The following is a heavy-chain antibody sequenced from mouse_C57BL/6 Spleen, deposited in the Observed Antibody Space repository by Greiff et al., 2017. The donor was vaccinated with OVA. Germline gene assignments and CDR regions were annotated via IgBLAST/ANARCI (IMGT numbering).Heavy chain of an antibody. Sequence: DVMLVESGGGLVKPGGSLKLSCAASGFTFSSYAMSWVRQTPEKRLEWVATISDGGSYTYYPDNVKGRFTISRDNAKNNLYLQMSHLKSEDTAMYYCARDGAVVSKGGAMDYWGQGTSVTVSS. V-gene: IGHV5-4*01. CDR3: ARDGAVVSKGGAMDY. J-gene: IGHJ4*01. D-gene: IGHD1-1*01. CDR1: GFTFSSYA. CDR2: ISDGGSYT.